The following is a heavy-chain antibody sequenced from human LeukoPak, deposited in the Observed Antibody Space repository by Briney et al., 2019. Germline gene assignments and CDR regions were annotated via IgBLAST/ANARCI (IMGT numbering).Heavy chain of an antibody. CDR1: GFTFSSYG. CDR2: ISYDGSNK. V-gene: IGHV3-30*03. J-gene: IGHJ6*03. CDR3: ARGIPSPYYYYYYYMDV. Sequence: PGRSLRHSCAASGFTFSSYGMHWVRQAPGKGLEWVAVISYDGSNKYYADSVKGRFTISRDNSKNTLYLQMNSLRAEDTAVYYCARGIPSPYYYYYYYMDVWGKGTTVTISS.